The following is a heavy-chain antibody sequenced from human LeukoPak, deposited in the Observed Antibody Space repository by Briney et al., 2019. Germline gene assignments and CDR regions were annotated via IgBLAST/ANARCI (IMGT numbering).Heavy chain of an antibody. V-gene: IGHV3-23*01. D-gene: IGHD3-22*01. CDR3: AKDDSSGYYSNFDY. CDR1: GFTFSSYV. J-gene: IGHJ4*02. Sequence: PGGSLRLSCAASGFTFSSYVMSWVRQAPGKGLEWVSAISGSGGSTYYADSVKGRFTISRDNSKNTLYLQMNSLRAEDTAVYYCAKDDSSGYYSNFDYWGQGTLVTVSS. CDR2: ISGSGGST.